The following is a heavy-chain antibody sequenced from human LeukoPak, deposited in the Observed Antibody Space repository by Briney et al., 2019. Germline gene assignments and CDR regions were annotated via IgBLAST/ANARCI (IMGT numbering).Heavy chain of an antibody. V-gene: IGHV3-30*02. D-gene: IGHD3-22*01. Sequence: PGGSLRLSCAASGFTFSSYGMHWVRQAPGKGLEWGAVIWYDGSNKYYADSVKGQFTISRDNSKNTLYLQMNSLRAEDTAVYYCAKDPYYYDRSRGPREGYFDYWGQGALVTVSS. CDR3: AKDPYYYDRSRGPREGYFDY. J-gene: IGHJ4*02. CDR2: IWYDGSNK. CDR1: GFTFSSYG.